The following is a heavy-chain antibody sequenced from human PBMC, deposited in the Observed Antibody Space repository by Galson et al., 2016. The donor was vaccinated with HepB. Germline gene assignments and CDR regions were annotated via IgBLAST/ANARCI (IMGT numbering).Heavy chain of an antibody. V-gene: IGHV3-11*01. Sequence: SLRLSCAASGMTFSDSYMSWIRQPPGRGLEWVAYISSASATISYADSVRGRFTISRDNRRSLLFLEMKSLRAEDTALYFCANDQNPRGFDYWGQGTLVTVSS. J-gene: IGHJ4*02. CDR2: ISSASATI. CDR3: ANDQNPRGFDY. D-gene: IGHD3-10*01. CDR1: GMTFSDSY.